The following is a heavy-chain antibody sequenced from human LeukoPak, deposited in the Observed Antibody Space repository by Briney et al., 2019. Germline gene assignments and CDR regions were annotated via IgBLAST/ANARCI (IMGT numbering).Heavy chain of an antibody. J-gene: IGHJ5*02. CDR1: GGSISSGGYS. CDR3: ARASQWLGSRWFDP. Sequence: SETLSLTCAVSGGSISSGGYSWSWVRQPPGKGLEWIGYIYHSGSTYYNPSLKSRVTISVDRSKNQFSLKLSSVTAADTAVYYCARASQWLGSRWFDPWGQGTLVTVSS. CDR2: IYHSGST. D-gene: IGHD6-19*01. V-gene: IGHV4-30-2*01.